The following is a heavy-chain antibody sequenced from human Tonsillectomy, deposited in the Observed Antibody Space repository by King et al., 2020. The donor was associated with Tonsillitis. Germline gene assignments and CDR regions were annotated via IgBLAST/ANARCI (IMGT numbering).Heavy chain of an antibody. Sequence: VQLVESGGGVVQPGRSLRLSCAASGFTFSSYGFHWVRQAPGKGLEWVAVISYDGSNKFYADSVKGRFTISRDNSKNTLYLQMNSLRAEDTAVYYCAKEGGGVKGGYDFDYYYGMDVWGQGTTVTVSS. CDR3: AKEGGGVKGGYDFDYYYGMDV. J-gene: IGHJ6*02. D-gene: IGHD5-12*01. CDR1: GFTFSSYG. V-gene: IGHV3-30*18. CDR2: ISYDGSNK.